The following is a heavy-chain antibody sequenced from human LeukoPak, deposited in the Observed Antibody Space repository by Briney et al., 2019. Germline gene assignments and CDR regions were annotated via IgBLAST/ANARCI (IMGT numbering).Heavy chain of an antibody. Sequence: ASVKVSCKASGYTFTSFGINWVRQAPGQGLEWMGWISTDYGNTNYAQKFQGRVTMTTGTSMSRAYMELKSLTSDDTAVYYCARGPRYCNSGNCYSNHWGQGTLVTVSS. CDR1: GYTFTSFG. CDR2: ISTDYGNT. V-gene: IGHV1-18*04. J-gene: IGHJ4*02. D-gene: IGHD4-23*01. CDR3: ARGPRYCNSGNCYSNH.